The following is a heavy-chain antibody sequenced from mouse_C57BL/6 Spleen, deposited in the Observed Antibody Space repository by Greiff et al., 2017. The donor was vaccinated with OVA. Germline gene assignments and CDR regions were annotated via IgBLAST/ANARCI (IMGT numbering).Heavy chain of an antibody. CDR2: INYDGSST. D-gene: IGHD2-4*01. CDR3: ARYDYNYFDY. CDR1: GFTFSDYY. J-gene: IGHJ2*01. V-gene: IGHV5-16*01. Sequence: EVQLVESAGGLVQPGSSMKLSCTASGFTFSDYYMAWVRQVPEKGLEWVANINYDGSSTYYLDSLKSRFIISRDNAKNILYLQMSSLKSEDTATYYCARYDYNYFDYWGQGTTLTVSS.